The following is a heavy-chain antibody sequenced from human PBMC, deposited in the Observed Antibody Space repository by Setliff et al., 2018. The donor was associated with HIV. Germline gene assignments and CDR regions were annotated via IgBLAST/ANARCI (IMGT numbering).Heavy chain of an antibody. V-gene: IGHV5-10-1*01. D-gene: IGHD5-12*01. CDR3: ARVGPGHRDGKIYDTFDI. Sequence: GESLTISCMGSGYSFTTYWITWVRQMPGKGLEWMGRIDPSGSYTDYSQSFHGHVTLSVDRSINTAYLQWSSLKASDTAVYYCARVGPGHRDGKIYDTFDIWGQGTLVTVSS. CDR2: IDPSGSYT. CDR1: GYSFTTYW. J-gene: IGHJ3*02.